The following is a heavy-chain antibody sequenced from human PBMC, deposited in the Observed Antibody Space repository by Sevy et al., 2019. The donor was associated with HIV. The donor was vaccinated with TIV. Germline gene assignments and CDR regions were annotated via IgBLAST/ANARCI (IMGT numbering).Heavy chain of an antibody. CDR3: ARHEASMDFWSGYYFDY. Sequence: GESLKISCKGSGYSFTSYWIGWVRQMPGKGLEWMGIIYPGDSDTRYSPSFQGQVTISADKCISTAYLQVSSLKASDTARYYCARHEASMDFWSGYYFDYWGQGTLVTVSS. J-gene: IGHJ4*02. V-gene: IGHV5-51*01. CDR1: GYSFTSYW. CDR2: IYPGDSDT. D-gene: IGHD3-3*01.